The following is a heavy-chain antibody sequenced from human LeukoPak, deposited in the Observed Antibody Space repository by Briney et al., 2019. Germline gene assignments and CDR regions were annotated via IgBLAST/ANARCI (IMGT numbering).Heavy chain of an antibody. CDR1: GFTFSSYG. V-gene: IGHV3-30*18. CDR3: AKDPSSGWYEAQFDF. CDR2: ISYDGSNT. D-gene: IGHD6-19*01. Sequence: GRSLRLSCAASGFTFSSYGMHWVRQAPGKGLEWVAVISYDGSNTYYVDSVKGRFTISRDNSKNTLSLQMNSLRGEDTAVYYCAKDPSSGWYEAQFDFWGQGTPVTVSS. J-gene: IGHJ4*02.